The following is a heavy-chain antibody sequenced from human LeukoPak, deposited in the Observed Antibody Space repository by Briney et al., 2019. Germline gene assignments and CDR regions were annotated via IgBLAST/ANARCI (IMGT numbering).Heavy chain of an antibody. CDR1: GYTFTGYY. CDR3: ARLSGSGSYGSNY. V-gene: IGHV1-2*06. J-gene: IGHJ4*02. D-gene: IGHD3-10*01. Sequence: GASVKVSCKASGYTFTGYYMHWVRQAPGQGLEWMGRINPNSGGTNYAQKFQGRVTMTRDTSISTAYMELSRLRSGDTAVYYCARLSGSGSYGSNYWGQGTLVTVSS. CDR2: INPNSGGT.